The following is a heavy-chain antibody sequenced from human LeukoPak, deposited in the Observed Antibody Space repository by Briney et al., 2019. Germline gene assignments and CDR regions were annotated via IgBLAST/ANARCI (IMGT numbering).Heavy chain of an antibody. J-gene: IGHJ4*02. CDR3: ATDLSGYSYGRHLDY. CDR1: GYTFTSYG. CDR2: ISAYNGNT. Sequence: ASVKVSCKASGYTFTSYGISWVRQAPGQGLEWMGWISAYNGNTNYAQKLQGRVTMTTDTSTSTAYMELRSLRSDDTAVYYCATDLSGYSYGRHLDYWGQGTLVTVSS. D-gene: IGHD5-18*01. V-gene: IGHV1-18*01.